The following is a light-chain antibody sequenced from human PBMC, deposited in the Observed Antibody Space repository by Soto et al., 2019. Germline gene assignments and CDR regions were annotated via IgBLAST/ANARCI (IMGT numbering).Light chain of an antibody. V-gene: IGLV2-8*01. CDR3: SSYSGTNSNVI. CDR2: EVS. J-gene: IGLJ2*01. Sequence: QSALTQPPSASGSPGQSVTISCAETYSDIGDYNYVSWYQQHPGKVPKLIISEVSKRPSGVPDRFSGSKSGYTASLTVSDLQPADEAVYYCSSYSGTNSNVIFGGGTKLTVL. CDR1: YSDIGDYNY.